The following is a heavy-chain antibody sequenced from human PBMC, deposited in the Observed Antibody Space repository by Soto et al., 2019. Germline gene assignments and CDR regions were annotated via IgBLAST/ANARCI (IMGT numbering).Heavy chain of an antibody. J-gene: IGHJ4*02. D-gene: IGHD6-6*01. Sequence: GGSLRLSCAASGFIFSYDWMHWVRQAPGGGLVWVSRINTDGSATTYADSVKGRFTISRDNSKDTLYLQMSSLRAEDTAVYYFARDRPGQQHYFDFWGQGILVTVSS. CDR2: INTDGSAT. CDR1: GFIFSYDW. V-gene: IGHV3-74*01. CDR3: ARDRPGQQHYFDF.